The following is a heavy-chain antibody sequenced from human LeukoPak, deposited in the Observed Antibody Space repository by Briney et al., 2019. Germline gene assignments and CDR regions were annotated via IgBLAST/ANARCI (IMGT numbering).Heavy chain of an antibody. CDR3: ATQRRGGTPSYYMDV. V-gene: IGHV1-8*01. Sequence: ASVKVSCKASGYTFTSYDINWVRQATGQGLEWMGWMKPNSGNTGYAQKFQGRVTMTRNTSISTAYMGLSSLRSEDTAVYYCATQRRGGTPSYYMDVWGKGTTVTISS. D-gene: IGHD2-15*01. J-gene: IGHJ6*03. CDR2: MKPNSGNT. CDR1: GYTFTSYD.